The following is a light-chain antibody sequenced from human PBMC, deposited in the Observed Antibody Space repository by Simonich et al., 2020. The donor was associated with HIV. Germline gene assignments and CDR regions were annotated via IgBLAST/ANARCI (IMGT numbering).Light chain of an antibody. CDR1: SSYVGSYNF. J-gene: IGLJ3*02. Sequence: QSALTQPASVSGSPGQSITISCNGTSSYVGSYNFVSWYQKPPGKAPKLLSSEGSKRPSWDSNRLTGSKSGNTASRKIPRLEAEDEADYYCSSYTSSSTWVFGGGTKLTVL. V-gene: IGLV2-14*02. CDR3: SSYTSSSTWV. CDR2: EGS.